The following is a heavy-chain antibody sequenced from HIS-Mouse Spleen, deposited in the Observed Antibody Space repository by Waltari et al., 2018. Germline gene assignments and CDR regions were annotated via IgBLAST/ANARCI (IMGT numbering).Heavy chain of an antibody. Sequence: QVQLQQSGPGLVKPSQTLSLTCAIPVDSSSSHSAHWNWIRQSPSRGLEWLGRTYYRSKWYNDYAVSVKSRITINPDTSKNQFSLQLNSVTPEDTAVYYCARGDWGWVGYFDYWGQGTLVTVSS. V-gene: IGHV6-1*01. CDR3: ARGDWGWVGYFDY. D-gene: IGHD7-27*01. CDR2: TYYRSKWYN. J-gene: IGHJ4*02. CDR1: VDSSSSHSAH.